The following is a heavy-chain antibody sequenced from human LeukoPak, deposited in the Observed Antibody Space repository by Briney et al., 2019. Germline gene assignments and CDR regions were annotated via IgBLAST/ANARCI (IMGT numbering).Heavy chain of an antibody. CDR2: IKYDGSAK. Sequence: GGSLRLSCAASGFIFSSYWMNWVRQAPGKGLEWVANIKYDGSAKQYVDSVKGRFTISRDNAKNLLYLQMNSLRVEDTAVYYCAGESWGPGVGERLASGFDIWGQGTMVTVPS. D-gene: IGHD1-26*01. CDR3: AGESWGPGVGERLASGFDI. V-gene: IGHV3-7*01. CDR1: GFIFSSYW. J-gene: IGHJ3*02.